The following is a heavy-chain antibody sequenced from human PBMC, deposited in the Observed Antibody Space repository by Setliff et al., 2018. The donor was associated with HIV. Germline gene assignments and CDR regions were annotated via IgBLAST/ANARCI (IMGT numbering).Heavy chain of an antibody. CDR3: VTRYCGESICPEFDY. D-gene: IGHD2-21*01. CDR1: GFTFSSYW. CDR2: IKQDGSEK. J-gene: IGHJ4*02. V-gene: IGHV3-7*01. Sequence: LRLSCAASGFTFSSYWMSWVRQAPGKGLEWVANIKQDGSEKYYADSVKGRFTISRDNSKNTLDLQINSLRPEDTAVYYCVTRYCGESICPEFDYWGQGTLVTVSS.